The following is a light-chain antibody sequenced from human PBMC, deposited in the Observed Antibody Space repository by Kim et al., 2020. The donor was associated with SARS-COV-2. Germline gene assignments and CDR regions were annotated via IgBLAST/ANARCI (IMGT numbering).Light chain of an antibody. CDR1: QDISND. Sequence: DIQMTQSPSSLSASVGDRVTITCQASQDISNDLNWYQQKPGKATKLLIYDASNLETGVPSRFSGSGSGTDFTFTISSLQPEDIATYYCQQYDNLPYTFGQGTKLEI. V-gene: IGKV1-33*01. CDR3: QQYDNLPYT. J-gene: IGKJ2*01. CDR2: DAS.